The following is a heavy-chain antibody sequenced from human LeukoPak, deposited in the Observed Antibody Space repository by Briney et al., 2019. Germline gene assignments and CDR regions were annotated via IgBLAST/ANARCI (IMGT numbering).Heavy chain of an antibody. V-gene: IGHV1-8*01. Sequence: ASVKVSCKASGNTFTSYDINWVRRATGQGLEWMGWMNPNSGNTGFAQKSQGRVSMTRNTSITTAYMELSSLRSEDTAVYYCARAFSTGYHSYDAFDIWGQGTMVTVSS. CDR2: MNPNSGNT. CDR1: GNTFTSYD. D-gene: IGHD3-9*01. J-gene: IGHJ3*02. CDR3: ARAFSTGYHSYDAFDI.